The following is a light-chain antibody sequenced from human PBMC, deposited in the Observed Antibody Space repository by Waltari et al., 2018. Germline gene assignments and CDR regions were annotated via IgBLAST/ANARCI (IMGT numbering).Light chain of an antibody. CDR3: QQGT. CDR2: EAS. CDR1: QSVMTY. J-gene: IGKJ3*01. V-gene: IGKV3-11*01. Sequence: EIVLTQSPATLSLSPGESATLPGRASQSVMTYLAWYQQSPGQSPRLLIYEASNRAPGIPARFSGSGSGTDFTLTISSLEPEDSAVYYCQQGTFGPGTKVDI.